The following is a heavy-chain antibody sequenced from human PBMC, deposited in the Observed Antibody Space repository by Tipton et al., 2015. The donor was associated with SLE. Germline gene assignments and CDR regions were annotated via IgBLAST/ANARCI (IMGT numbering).Heavy chain of an antibody. CDR3: AKVLADGVAFDI. D-gene: IGHD3-3*01. Sequence: SLRLSCVASGFDFSNFGMYWVRQAPGEGLEWLAFIRYDGSNKYYADSVKGRFTISRDNSKNTLYLQMNSLRAEDTAVYYCAKVLADGVAFDIWGQGTLVTVSS. CDR2: IRYDGSNK. J-gene: IGHJ3*02. CDR1: GFDFSNFG. V-gene: IGHV3-30*02.